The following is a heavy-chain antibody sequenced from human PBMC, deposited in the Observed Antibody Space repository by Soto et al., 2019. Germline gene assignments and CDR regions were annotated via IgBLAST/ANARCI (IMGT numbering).Heavy chain of an antibody. CDR1: GDSISRSSNY. J-gene: IGHJ5*02. V-gene: IGHV4-39*01. Sequence: SETLSLNCTVSGDSISRSSNYCDWLRQPPGKGLEWIGSIYYGGSTYYNPSLKSRVTISVDTSRNQFSLKLTSVTTADTAVYYCARHDGTVTLNWFDPWGQGSLVTVSS. D-gene: IGHD4-17*01. CDR3: ARHDGTVTLNWFDP. CDR2: IYYGGST.